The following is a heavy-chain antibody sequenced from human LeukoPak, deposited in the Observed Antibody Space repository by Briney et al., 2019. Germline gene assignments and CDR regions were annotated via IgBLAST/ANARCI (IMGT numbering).Heavy chain of an antibody. CDR1: GFTFSSYG. CDR2: IQNDGSNK. CDR3: AKGDLNVVVPAAIPLGIDY. D-gene: IGHD2-2*02. V-gene: IGHV3-30*02. Sequence: GGSLRLSCAASGFTFSSYGMHWVRQAPGKGLEWVAFIQNDGSNKYYADSVKGRFTISRDNSKNTLYLQMNSLRAEDTAMYYCAKGDLNVVVPAAIPLGIDYWGQGTLVTVSS. J-gene: IGHJ4*02.